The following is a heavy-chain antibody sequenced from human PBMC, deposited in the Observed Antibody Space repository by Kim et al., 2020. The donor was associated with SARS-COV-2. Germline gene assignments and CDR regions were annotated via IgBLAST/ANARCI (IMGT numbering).Heavy chain of an antibody. CDR3: AKGGIAAAGTCYFDY. CDR2: IRDSGGSR. V-gene: IGHV3-23*01. CDR1: GFTFSSYA. D-gene: IGHD6-13*01. J-gene: IGHJ4*02. Sequence: GGSLRLSCVVSGFTFSSYAMSWVRQAPGKGLEWVSVIRDSGGSRYYADSVKGRFTISRDNSKNTLYLQMNSLRDEDTAVYYCAKGGIAAAGTCYFDYWGQGILVTVAS.